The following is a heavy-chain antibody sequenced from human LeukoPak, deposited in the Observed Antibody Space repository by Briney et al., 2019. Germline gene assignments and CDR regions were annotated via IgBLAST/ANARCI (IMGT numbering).Heavy chain of an antibody. J-gene: IGHJ4*02. CDR1: GGSFSGYY. D-gene: IGHD6-13*01. CDR2: INHSGST. Sequence: SETLSLTCAVYGGSFSGYYWSWIRQPPGKGLEWIGEINHSGSTNYNPSLKSRVTISVDTSKNQFSLKLSSMTAADTAVYYCARGIAAAGTPYYFDYWGQGTLVTVSS. V-gene: IGHV4-34*01. CDR3: ARGIAAAGTPYYFDY.